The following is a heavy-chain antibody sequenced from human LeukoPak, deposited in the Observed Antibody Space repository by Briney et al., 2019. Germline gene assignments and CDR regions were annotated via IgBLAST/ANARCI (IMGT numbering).Heavy chain of an antibody. V-gene: IGHV3-30-3*01. CDR1: GFTFSSYA. CDR2: ISYDGSNK. Sequence: GGSLRLSCAASGFTFSSYAMHWVRQAPGKGLEWVAVISYDGSNKYYADSVKGRFTISRDNSKNTLYLQMNSLRAEDTAVYYCARDMREPQDDYYYGMDVWGQGTTVTVSS. J-gene: IGHJ6*02. CDR3: ARDMREPQDDYYYGMDV. D-gene: IGHD1-26*01.